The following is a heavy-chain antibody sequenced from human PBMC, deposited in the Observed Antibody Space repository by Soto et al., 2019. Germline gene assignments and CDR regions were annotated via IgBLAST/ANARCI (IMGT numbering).Heavy chain of an antibody. Sequence: QVQLVESGGGVVQPGRSLRLSCAASGFTFSSYGMHWVRQAPGKGLEWVAVIWYDGSNKYYADSVKGRFTISRDNSKNTLYLQMNSLRAEDTAVYYCARDRGTYYYGSGSIAWGMDVWGQGTTVTVSS. CDR3: ARDRGTYYYGSGSIAWGMDV. J-gene: IGHJ6*02. CDR2: IWYDGSNK. CDR1: GFTFSSYG. D-gene: IGHD3-10*01. V-gene: IGHV3-33*01.